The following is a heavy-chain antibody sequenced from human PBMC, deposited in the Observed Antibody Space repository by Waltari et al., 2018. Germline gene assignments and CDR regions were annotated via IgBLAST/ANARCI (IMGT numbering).Heavy chain of an antibody. J-gene: IGHJ5*02. D-gene: IGHD4-17*01. V-gene: IGHV1-46*03. CDR2: INPSGGDT. CDR3: TREWDGDFWFDP. Sequence: QVQLVQSGAEVKKPGASVKVSCKASGYTFSYYYIHWVRQAPGQGLEWMGLINPSGGDTNYAQNFQGRVTMTSDTSTRTVYLELSSLRSEDTAVYYCTREWDGDFWFDPWGQGTLVTVSS. CDR1: GYTFSYYY.